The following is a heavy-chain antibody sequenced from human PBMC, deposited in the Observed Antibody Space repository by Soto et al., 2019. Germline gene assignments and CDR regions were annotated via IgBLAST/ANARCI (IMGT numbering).Heavy chain of an antibody. CDR1: LSSYA. CDR3: ARIDYGDYVAGFDI. D-gene: IGHD4-17*01. Sequence: PGGSLRLSCAVSLSSYAMTWVRQAPGNGLEWVAGISVSGGSTNYAVSVKGRFTISRDNDKNTVYLQMNSLRAEDTAVYYCARIDYGDYVAGFDIWGQGTMVTVSS. J-gene: IGHJ3*02. CDR2: ISVSGGST. V-gene: IGHV3-23*01.